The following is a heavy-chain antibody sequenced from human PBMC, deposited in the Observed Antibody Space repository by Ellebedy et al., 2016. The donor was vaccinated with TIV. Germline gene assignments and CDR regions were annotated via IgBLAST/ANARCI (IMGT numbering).Heavy chain of an antibody. D-gene: IGHD7-27*01. J-gene: IGHJ3*02. CDR2: ISGSSLTK. CDR3: ARDMAWGNERMNDAFDI. Sequence: GESLKISCAASGFTFSPYSMNWVRQAPGKGLEWVSYISGSSLTKFYADSVRGRFTISRDNAESSVLLQMDSLRVEDTAVYYCARDMAWGNERMNDAFDIWGQGTMVIVSS. CDR1: GFTFSPYS. V-gene: IGHV3-48*04.